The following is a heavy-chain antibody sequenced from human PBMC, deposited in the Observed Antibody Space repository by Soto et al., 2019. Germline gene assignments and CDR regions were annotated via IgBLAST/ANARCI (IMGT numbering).Heavy chain of an antibody. V-gene: IGHV4-59*08. CDR1: GGSPCRYY. Sequence: ENRFHTQTDSGGSPCRYYCNRYREPPGEGQERIGFNHFKGSTKYNPPLKSRDNLQVDTSKNHISLKLISVTATDTALYYCKRQRYDFWSGYYNGDAFDIWGQGTMVTVSS. CDR2: NHFKGST. CDR3: KRQRYDFWSGYYNGDAFDI. J-gene: IGHJ3*02. D-gene: IGHD3-3*01.